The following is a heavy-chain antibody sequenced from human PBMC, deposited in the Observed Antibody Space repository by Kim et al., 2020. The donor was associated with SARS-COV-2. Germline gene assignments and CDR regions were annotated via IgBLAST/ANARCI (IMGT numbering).Heavy chain of an antibody. CDR3: ARLGTYYDILTGRLGWYFDL. Sequence: RFTISRDNAKNSLYLQMNSLRDEDTAVYYCARLGTYYDILTGRLGWYFDLWGRGTLVTVSS. V-gene: IGHV3-48*02. J-gene: IGHJ2*01. D-gene: IGHD3-9*01.